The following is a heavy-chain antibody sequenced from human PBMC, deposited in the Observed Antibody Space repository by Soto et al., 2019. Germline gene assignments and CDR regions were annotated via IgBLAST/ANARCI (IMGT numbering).Heavy chain of an antibody. V-gene: IGHV3-72*01. J-gene: IGHJ4*02. CDR1: GFTFSDHY. CDR2: IRNKANSYTK. CDR3: GRVRRSGWSRDIDY. Sequence: EVQLVESGGGLVQPGGSLRLCCAASGFTFSDHYMDWVRQAPGKGLEWVGRIRNKANSYTKEYAASVKGRFTISRDESXTPLYLQMNSLKTEDTAVYYWGRVRRSGWSRDIDYWGQGTLVTVSS. D-gene: IGHD6-19*01.